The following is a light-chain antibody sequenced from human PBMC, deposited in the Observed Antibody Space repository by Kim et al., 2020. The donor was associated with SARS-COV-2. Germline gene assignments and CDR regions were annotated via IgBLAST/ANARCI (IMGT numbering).Light chain of an antibody. J-gene: IGKJ4*01. Sequence: EIVLTQSPATLSLFPGERATLSCRASQSVSGYLAWYQQKPGQAPRLLIYDASNRAAGIPARISGSGYGTDFTLTISSLEPEDFAVYYCQQRSNWPLTFGGGTKVEIK. CDR1: QSVSGY. CDR3: QQRSNWPLT. V-gene: IGKV3-11*01. CDR2: DAS.